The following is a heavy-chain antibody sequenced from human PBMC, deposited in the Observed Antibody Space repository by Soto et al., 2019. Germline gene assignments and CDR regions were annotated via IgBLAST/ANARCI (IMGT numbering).Heavy chain of an antibody. V-gene: IGHV3-74*01. CDR2: INNDGSKK. J-gene: IGHJ4*02. D-gene: IGHD3-22*01. CDR1: GFTFSSYG. CDR3: ARGDGDYYDGNGYLGRH. Sequence: GVSLRLSFAASGFTFSSYGMHLVCQAPGKGLVWVSGINNDGSKKSYADSAKGRFTISRDNAKNTVYLQMNSLRAEDTAVYYCARGDGDYYDGNGYLGRHWGQGTLVTVSS.